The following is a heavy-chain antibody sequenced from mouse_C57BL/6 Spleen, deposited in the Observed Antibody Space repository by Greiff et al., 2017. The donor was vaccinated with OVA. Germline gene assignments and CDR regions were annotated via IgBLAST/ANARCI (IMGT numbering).Heavy chain of an antibody. J-gene: IGHJ3*01. CDR1: GFTFPDYN. Sequence: EVKLQESGPELVKPGASVKMSCKASGFTFPDYNMHWVKQSHGKSLEWIGYINPNNGGTSYNQKFKGKATLTVNKSSSTAYMELRSLTSEDSAVYYCERHGSSYGFAYWGQGTLVTVSA. CDR3: ERHGSSYGFAY. D-gene: IGHD1-1*01. V-gene: IGHV1-22*01. CDR2: INPNNGGT.